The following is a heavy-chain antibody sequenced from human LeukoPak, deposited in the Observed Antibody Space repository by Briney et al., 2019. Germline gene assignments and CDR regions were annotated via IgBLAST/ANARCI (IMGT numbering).Heavy chain of an antibody. V-gene: IGHV4-4*02. D-gene: IGHD3-10*01. CDR1: GGSISSSNW. CDR3: ARGVTMARGVIRAFDI. CDR2: IYHSGST. J-gene: IGHJ3*02. Sequence: SETLSLTCAVSGGSISSSNWWSWVRQPPGKGLEWIGEIYHSGSTNYNPSLKSRVTISVDKSKNQYSLKLSSVTAADTAVYYCARGVTMARGVIRAFDIWGQGTMVTVSS.